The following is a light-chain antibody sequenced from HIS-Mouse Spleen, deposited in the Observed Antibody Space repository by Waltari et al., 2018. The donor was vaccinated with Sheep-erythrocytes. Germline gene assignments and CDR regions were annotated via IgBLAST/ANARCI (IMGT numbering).Light chain of an antibody. V-gene: IGLV3-10*01. CDR3: YSTDSSGNGG. CDR1: ALPKKY. CDR2: EDS. J-gene: IGLJ2*01. Sequence: SYELTQPPSVSVSPGQTARITCSGDALPKKYAYWYQQKSGQAPVLVIYEDSKRTSGIPERFSGSSSGKMATLSISGAQVEDEADYYCYSTDSSGNGGFGGGTKLTVL.